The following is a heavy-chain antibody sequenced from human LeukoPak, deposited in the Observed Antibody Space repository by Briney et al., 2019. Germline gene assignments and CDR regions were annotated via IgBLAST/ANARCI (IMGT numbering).Heavy chain of an antibody. V-gene: IGHV4-30-2*01. CDR3: AGEGEYGQSYS. D-gene: IGHD4-17*01. J-gene: IGHJ5*02. CDR1: GDSISYESYY. Sequence: SETLSLTCAVSGDSISYESYYWNWIRQAPGKGPEWIGNVYRGRTRLNPSYTSRVAISVDMSKSQVSLSLTSVTAADTAIYYCAGEGEYGQSYSWGQGVLVVVSA. CDR2: VYRGRT.